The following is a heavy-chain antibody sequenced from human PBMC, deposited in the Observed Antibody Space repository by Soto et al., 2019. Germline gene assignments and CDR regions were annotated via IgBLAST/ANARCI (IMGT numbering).Heavy chain of an antibody. D-gene: IGHD6-13*01. J-gene: IGHJ4*02. Sequence: GGSLRLSCAASGFTFSSYAMSWVCQAPGKGLEWVSYISSSGDTKLYAESVKGRFTISRDNARNSLHLEMNSLRAEDTAVYYCAKPLSLYSSSYLDYWAQGTLVTVS. CDR2: ISSSGDTK. CDR3: AKPLSLYSSSYLDY. V-gene: IGHV3-48*04. CDR1: GFTFSSYA.